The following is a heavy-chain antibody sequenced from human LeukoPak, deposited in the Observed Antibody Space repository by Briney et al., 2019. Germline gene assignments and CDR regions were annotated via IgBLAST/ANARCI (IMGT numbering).Heavy chain of an antibody. D-gene: IGHD1-26*01. CDR2: INPNSGGT. CDR1: GYTFTGYY. CDR3: ARGSGGGSYYGYYYFYMDV. Sequence: ASVKLSPKASGYTFTGYYMHWVRQAPGQGLEWMGWINPNSGGTNYAQKFQGRVTMTRDTSISTAYMELSRLRSDDTAVYYCARGSGGGSYYGYYYFYMDVWGKGTTVTVSS. V-gene: IGHV1-2*02. J-gene: IGHJ6*03.